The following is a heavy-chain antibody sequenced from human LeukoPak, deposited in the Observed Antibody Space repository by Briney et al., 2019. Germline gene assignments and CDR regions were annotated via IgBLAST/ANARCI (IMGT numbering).Heavy chain of an antibody. D-gene: IGHD2-15*01. CDR2: IYPSDSDT. CDR1: GYSFTTYW. J-gene: IGHJ4*02. Sequence: GESLKISCKGSGYSFTTYWIGWVRKMPGKGLEWMGIIYPSDSDTRYSPSFQGQVTISADKSISTAYLQWSSLKASDTAIYYCARHGGMGCSGGSCYYYWGQGTLVTVSS. CDR3: ARHGGMGCSGGSCYYY. V-gene: IGHV5-51*01.